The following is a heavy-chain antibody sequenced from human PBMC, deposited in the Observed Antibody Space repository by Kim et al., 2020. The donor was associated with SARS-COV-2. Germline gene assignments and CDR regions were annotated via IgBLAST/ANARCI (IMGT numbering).Heavy chain of an antibody. CDR2: IYYSGST. D-gene: IGHD2-15*01. J-gene: IGHJ6*02. V-gene: IGHV4-59*01. CDR3: ARSRFVVVVAAPNPSYYYYGMDV. CDR1: GGSISSYY. Sequence: SETLSLTCTVSGGSISSYYWSWIRQPPGKGLEWIGYIYYSGSTNYNPSLKSRVTISVDTSKNQFSLKLSSVTAADTAVYYCARSRFVVVVAAPNPSYYYYGMDVWGQGTTVTVSS.